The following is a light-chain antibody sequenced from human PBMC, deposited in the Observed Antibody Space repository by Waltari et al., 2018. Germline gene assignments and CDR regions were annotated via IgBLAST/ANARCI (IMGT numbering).Light chain of an antibody. V-gene: IGKV1-5*03. CDR3: QQYNTLVT. J-gene: IGKJ3*01. CDR1: QSISSW. Sequence: DIQMTQSPSTLSASVGDRVTITCRASQSISSWLAWYQQKPGKAPKLLIYKASSLESGVPSRFSGSGSGTEFTLTISSLQPDDFAIYYCQQYNTLVTFGPGTKVDIK. CDR2: KAS.